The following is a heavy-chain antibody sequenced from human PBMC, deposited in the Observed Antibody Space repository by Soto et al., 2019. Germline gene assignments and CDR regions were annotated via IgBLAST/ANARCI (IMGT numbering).Heavy chain of an antibody. J-gene: IGHJ4*02. CDR2: ISGNSGKT. CDR1: GVGLSTYA. Sequence: EVQLLESGGGFVQPGGSLRLSCTASGVGLSTYAISWVRQAPGKGLEWVSVISGNSGKTDYADSVKGRFSISRDKSENTVYLQMKRLRAEDTAVYYCASPSCGGDCYSPFDYWGQGTLVTVSS. V-gene: IGHV3-23*01. D-gene: IGHD2-21*02. CDR3: ASPSCGGDCYSPFDY.